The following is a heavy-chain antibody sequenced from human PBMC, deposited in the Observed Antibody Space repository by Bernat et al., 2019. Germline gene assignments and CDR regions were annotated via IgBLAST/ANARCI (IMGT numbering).Heavy chain of an antibody. J-gene: IGHJ3*02. Sequence: EVQLVESGGGLVQPGGSLRLSCGASGFTFSRSWMTWVRQAPGKGLAWVANINQDGTEKNYVESVKGRFTISRDNAKNSLYLQMNSLRAEDTAVYYCAREITLTPDAFDIWGQGTMVTVSS. CDR3: AREITLTPDAFDI. CDR2: INQDGTEK. V-gene: IGHV3-7*01. CDR1: GFTFSRSW. D-gene: IGHD3-22*01.